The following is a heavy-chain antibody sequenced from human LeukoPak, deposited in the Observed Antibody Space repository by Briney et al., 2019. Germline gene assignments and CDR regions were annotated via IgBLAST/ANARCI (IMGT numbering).Heavy chain of an antibody. CDR1: GFTFSDYY. V-gene: IGHV3-7*01. J-gene: IGHJ4*02. CDR2: IKQDGSEK. Sequence: GGSLRLSCAASGFTFSDYYMSWIRQAPGKGLGWVANIKQDGSEKYYVDSVKGRFTISRDNAKNSLYLQMNSLRAEDTAVYYCARSADIVVVPAYYFDYWGQGTLVTVSS. CDR3: ARSADIVVVPAYYFDY. D-gene: IGHD2-2*01.